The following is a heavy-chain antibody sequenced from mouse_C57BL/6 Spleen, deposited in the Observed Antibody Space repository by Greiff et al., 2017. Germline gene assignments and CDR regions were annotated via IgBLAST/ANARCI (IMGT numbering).Heavy chain of an antibody. CDR3: ARLHYDYEGYYAMDY. Sequence: DVMLVESGGDLVKPGGSLKLSCAASGFTFSSYGMSWVRQTPDKRLEWVATISSGGSYTYYPDSVKGRFTISRDNAKNTLYLQMSSLKSEDTAMYYCARLHYDYEGYYAMDYWGQGTSVTVSS. CDR2: ISSGGSYT. CDR1: GFTFSSYG. D-gene: IGHD2-4*01. J-gene: IGHJ4*01. V-gene: IGHV5-6*02.